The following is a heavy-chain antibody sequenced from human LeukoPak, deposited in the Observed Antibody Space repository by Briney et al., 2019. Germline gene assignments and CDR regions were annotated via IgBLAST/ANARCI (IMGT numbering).Heavy chain of an antibody. CDR2: IWYDGSNK. CDR1: GFTFSSYG. V-gene: IGHV3-33*01. D-gene: IGHD3-9*01. CDR3: ARDHRPYYDILTGYYGY. Sequence: GGSLRLSCAASGFTFSSYGMHWVRQAPGKGLEWVAVIWYDGSNKYYADSVKGRFTISRDNSKNTLYLQMSSLRAEDTAVYYCARDHRPYYDILTGYYGYWGQGTLVTVSS. J-gene: IGHJ4*02.